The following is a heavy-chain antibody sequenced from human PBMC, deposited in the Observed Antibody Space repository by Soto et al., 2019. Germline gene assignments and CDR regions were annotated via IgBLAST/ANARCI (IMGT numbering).Heavy chain of an antibody. CDR1: GGSISGYY. D-gene: IGHD2-21*01. V-gene: IGHV4-59*01. CDR2: MYNTGST. J-gene: IGHJ6*03. Sequence: PSETLSLTCTVSGGSISGYYWSWIRQPPGKGLEWIGYMYNTGSTVYNPSFKSRVTISVDTSKNQFSLKLNSVTAADTAVYYCARDLWGYCGTVCSPLAVWGKGTRDT. CDR3: ARDLWGYCGTVCSPLAV.